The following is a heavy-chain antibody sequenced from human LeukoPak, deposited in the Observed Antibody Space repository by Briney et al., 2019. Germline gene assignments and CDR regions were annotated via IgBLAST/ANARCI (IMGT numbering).Heavy chain of an antibody. CDR3: ARQAMPTSYYYYGMDV. CDR1: GGSISSYY. CDR2: IYYSGST. Sequence: PSETLSLTCTVSGGSISSYYWSWIRQPLRKGLEWIGYIYYSGSTNYNPSLKSRVTISVDTSKNQFSLKLSSVTAADTAVYYCARQAMPTSYYYYGMDVWGQGTTVTVSS. J-gene: IGHJ6*02. V-gene: IGHV4-59*08. D-gene: IGHD2-2*01.